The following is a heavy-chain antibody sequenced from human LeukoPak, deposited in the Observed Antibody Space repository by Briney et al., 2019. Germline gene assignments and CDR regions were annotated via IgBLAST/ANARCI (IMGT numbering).Heavy chain of an antibody. CDR3: ARDDFGGFTSSWFH. D-gene: IGHD6-13*01. J-gene: IGHJ4*02. CDR2: ISYDGGHK. CDR1: GFTFSNYA. V-gene: IGHV3-30*04. Sequence: GGSLRLSCATSGFTFSNYAMHWVRQAPGKGLDWVAVISYDGGHKYYADFVKGRFTISRDYSKNTLYLQMNSLRADDTAIYYCARDDFGGFTSSWFHWGQGTLVTVSS.